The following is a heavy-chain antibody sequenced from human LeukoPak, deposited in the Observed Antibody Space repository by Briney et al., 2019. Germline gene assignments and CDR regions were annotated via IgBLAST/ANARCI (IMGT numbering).Heavy chain of an antibody. J-gene: IGHJ4*02. D-gene: IGHD3-10*01. CDR2: INSDGSSI. CDR1: GFTFSSYW. CDR3: ARFMVRGVKLFDY. Sequence: GGSLRLSCAASGFTFSSYWMHWVRQVPGKGLAWVSRINSDGSSINYADSVKGRFTISRDNAKNTLYLQMNSLRAEDTAVYYCARFMVRGVKLFDYWGQGTLVTGSS. V-gene: IGHV3-74*01.